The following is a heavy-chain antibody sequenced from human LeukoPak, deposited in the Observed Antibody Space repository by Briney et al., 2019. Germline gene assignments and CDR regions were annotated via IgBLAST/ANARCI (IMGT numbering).Heavy chain of an antibody. J-gene: IGHJ5*01. CDR3: AKEHREYCSSTSCPNWFDS. D-gene: IGHD2-2*01. CDR1: GFTFNNYA. Sequence: GGSLRLSCAASGFTFNNYAMSWVRQAPGKGLEWVSAISASGGTTYYADSVKDRFTISRDNSENTLFLQMNSLRAEDTAVYYCAKEHREYCSSTSCPNWFDSWGQGTLVTVSS. CDR2: ISASGGTT. V-gene: IGHV3-23*01.